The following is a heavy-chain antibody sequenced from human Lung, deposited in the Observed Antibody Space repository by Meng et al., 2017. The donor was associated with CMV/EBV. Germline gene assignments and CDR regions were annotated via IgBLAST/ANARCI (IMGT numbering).Heavy chain of an antibody. CDR2: LNQDGSQK. CDR1: GFTFNTYW. J-gene: IGHJ4*02. Sequence: GEXXKISCAASGFTFNTYWMTWVRQAPGKGLEWVATLNQDGSQKYYVDSVKGRFIVSKDNAKNSLSLQMSSLRVEDKAVYYCATDRGSHWGQGTLVNGAS. V-gene: IGHV3-7*01. D-gene: IGHD3-10*01. CDR3: ATDRGSH.